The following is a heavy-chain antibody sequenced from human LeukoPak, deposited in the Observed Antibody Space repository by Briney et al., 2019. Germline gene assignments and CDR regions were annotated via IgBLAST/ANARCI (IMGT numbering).Heavy chain of an antibody. CDR2: ISSSSSYI. V-gene: IGHV3-21*01. Sequence: PGGSLRLSCAASGFTFSSYSMNWVRQAPGKGLEWVSSISSSSSYIYYADSVKGRFTISRDNAKNSLYLQMNSLRAEDTAVYYCARDTYCGSTSCYHAGWAFDIWGQGTMVTVSS. CDR1: GFTFSSYS. J-gene: IGHJ3*02. CDR3: ARDTYCGSTSCYHAGWAFDI. D-gene: IGHD2-2*01.